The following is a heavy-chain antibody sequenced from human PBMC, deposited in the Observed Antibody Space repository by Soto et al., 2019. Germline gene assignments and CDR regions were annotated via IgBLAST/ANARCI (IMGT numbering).Heavy chain of an antibody. J-gene: IGHJ4*02. V-gene: IGHV3-21*01. Sequence: ESGGGLVKPGGSLRLSCAASGFTFSSYTMNWVRQAPGKGLEWVSSISSVSSYIYYADSVKGRFTISRDNAKNSLYLQMNSLRAEDTAVYYCARASYSSGWHTDYWGQGTLVTVSS. CDR3: ARASYSSGWHTDY. CDR2: ISSVSSYI. D-gene: IGHD6-19*01. CDR1: GFTFSSYT.